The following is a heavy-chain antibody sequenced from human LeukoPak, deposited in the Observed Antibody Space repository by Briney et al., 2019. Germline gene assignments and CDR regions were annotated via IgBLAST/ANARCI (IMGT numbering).Heavy chain of an antibody. V-gene: IGHV1-46*01. CDR3: ARDMVVVAATRFTWFDP. D-gene: IGHD2-15*01. CDR2: INPSGGST. Sequence: ASVKVSCKASGYTFTSYYMHWVRQAPGQGLEWMGIINPSGGSTSYAQKFQGRVTMTRDTSTSTVYMELSSLRREDTAVYYCARDMVVVAATRFTWFDPWGQGTLVTVSS. J-gene: IGHJ5*02. CDR1: GYTFTSYY.